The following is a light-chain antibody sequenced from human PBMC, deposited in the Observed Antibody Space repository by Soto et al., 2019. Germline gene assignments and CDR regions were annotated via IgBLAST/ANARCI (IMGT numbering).Light chain of an antibody. CDR2: DAS. V-gene: IGKV3-20*01. CDR3: QRYGSSRPWT. Sequence: EVVLTHSPGTLSLSPWERATLSSRASQSVSNNYLAWYQQKPGQAPRLLIYDASSRATGIPARFSGSGSGTDFTLTISSLEPEDFAVYYCQRYGSSRPWTFGQGTKVDI. J-gene: IGKJ1*01. CDR1: QSVSNNY.